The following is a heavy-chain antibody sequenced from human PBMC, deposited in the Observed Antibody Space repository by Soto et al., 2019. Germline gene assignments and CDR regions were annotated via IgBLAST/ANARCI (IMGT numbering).Heavy chain of an antibody. CDR1: GFTVSTNY. V-gene: IGHV3-66*01. Sequence: VQLVESGGGLVQPGESLRLSCVASGFTVSTNYMSWVRQAPGKGLEWVSVIYSGGSTYHADSVKGRFTISRVNSKNTLYLQRSSLIAEYTAVYYSASSPSSAWGGRGHYFDSWGQGTLVTVSS. CDR3: ASSPSSAWGGRGHYFDS. D-gene: IGHD3-22*01. J-gene: IGHJ4*02. CDR2: IYSGGST.